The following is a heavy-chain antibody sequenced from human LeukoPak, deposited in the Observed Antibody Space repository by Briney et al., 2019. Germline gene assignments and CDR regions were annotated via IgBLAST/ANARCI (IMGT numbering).Heavy chain of an antibody. CDR1: GDSVSNNYC. CDR3: ARDSVPVAGTILDY. V-gene: IGHV4-4*02. J-gene: IGHJ4*02. Sequence: PSGTLSLTCAVFGDSVSNNYCWNWVRQSPGKGLEWIGEVYHSGSTNYNPSLRSRVIISVDKSKNQFSLVLNSVTAADTAVYYCARDSVPVAGTILDYWGQGILVTVAS. CDR2: VYHSGST. D-gene: IGHD6-19*01.